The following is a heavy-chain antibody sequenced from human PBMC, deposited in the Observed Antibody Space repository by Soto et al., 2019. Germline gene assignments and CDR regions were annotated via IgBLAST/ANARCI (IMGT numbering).Heavy chain of an antibody. CDR1: GGTFSTFA. J-gene: IGHJ6*02. CDR2: IIPMIETP. Sequence: QVQLVQSGAEVKKPGSSVKVSCKASGGTFSTFAISWVRQVPGQGLEWMGGIIPMIETPNYAQRFQGRLTITADESTNTAYMDLSSLRSDDTAVYFCARGDSSWFSDVWGQVTTVIVS. V-gene: IGHV1-69*01. D-gene: IGHD6-13*01. CDR3: ARGDSSWFSDV.